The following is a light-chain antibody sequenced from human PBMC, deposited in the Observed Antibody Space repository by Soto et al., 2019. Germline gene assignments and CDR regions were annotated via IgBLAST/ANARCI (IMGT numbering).Light chain of an antibody. CDR2: DAS. V-gene: IGKV1-33*01. Sequence: DIQMTQSPSSLSXXXXXXXXXXXXXSQDIGKNLNWYQQKPGKAPKLLIYDASNLETGVPSRFSGSGSGTDFTFTISRLQPEDIATYYCQHYDNLPSVTFGQGTRLEIK. CDR1: QDIGKN. J-gene: IGKJ5*01. CDR3: QHYDNLPSVT.